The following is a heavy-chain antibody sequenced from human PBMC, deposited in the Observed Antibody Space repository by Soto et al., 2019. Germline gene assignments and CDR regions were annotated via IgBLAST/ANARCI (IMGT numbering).Heavy chain of an antibody. CDR1: GFTFSRYA. D-gene: IGHD2-21*01. V-gene: IGHV3-30-3*01. CDR3: ARDLGVEGYYYYGMDV. Sequence: GGSLRLSCAASGFTFSRYAIHWVRQAPGKGLEWVAVTSYDGSNKYYADSVKGRFTISRDNSKNTLYLQMNSLGGEDTAVYYCARDLGVEGYYYYGMDVWGQGTTVTVSS. CDR2: TSYDGSNK. J-gene: IGHJ6*02.